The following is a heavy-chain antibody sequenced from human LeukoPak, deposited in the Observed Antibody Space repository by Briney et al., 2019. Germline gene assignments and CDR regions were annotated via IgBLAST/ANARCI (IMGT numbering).Heavy chain of an antibody. CDR2: ISYDGSNK. V-gene: IGHV3-30*03. Sequence: QPGGSLRLSCAASGFIFSSYAMHWVRQAPGKGLEWVAVISYDGSNKYYADSVKGRFTISRDNSEKTLYLQMNSLRAEDTAVYYCATSPVSSVVGTAFDSWGQGTLVTVSS. D-gene: IGHD6-13*01. CDR1: GFIFSSYA. J-gene: IGHJ4*02. CDR3: ATSPVSSVVGTAFDS.